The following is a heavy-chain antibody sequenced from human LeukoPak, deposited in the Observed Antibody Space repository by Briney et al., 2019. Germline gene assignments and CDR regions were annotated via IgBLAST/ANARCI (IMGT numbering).Heavy chain of an antibody. Sequence: GGSLRLSCAASGFTFSSYAMSWVRQAPGKGLEWVSVISGSAVITFYADSVRGRFTISRDNSKNTLYLEMNSLRAEDTAVYYCAKSRLSGINDAFDIWGQGTVVTVSS. J-gene: IGHJ3*02. V-gene: IGHV3-23*01. CDR3: AKSRLSGINDAFDI. CDR2: ISGSAVIT. D-gene: IGHD3-3*01. CDR1: GFTFSSYA.